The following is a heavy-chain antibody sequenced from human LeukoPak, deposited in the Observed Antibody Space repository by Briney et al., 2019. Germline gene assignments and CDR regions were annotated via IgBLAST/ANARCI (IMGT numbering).Heavy chain of an antibody. CDR1: GYTFTSYD. D-gene: IGHD3-3*01. V-gene: IGHV1-8*01. J-gene: IGHJ5*02. CDR3: ARGIVRITIFGVVINWFDP. CDR2: MNPNSGNT. Sequence: ASVKVSCKASGYTFTSYDINWVRQATGQGLGWMGWMNPNSGNTGYAQKFQGRVTMTRNTSISTAYMELSSLRSEDTAVYYCARGIVRITIFGVVINWFDPWGQGTLVTVSS.